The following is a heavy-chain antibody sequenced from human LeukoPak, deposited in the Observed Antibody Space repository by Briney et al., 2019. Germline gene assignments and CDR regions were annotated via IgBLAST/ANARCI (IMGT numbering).Heavy chain of an antibody. Sequence: PGGSLRLSCAASGFTFSSYAMSWVRQAPGKGLEWVSAISGSGGSTYYADSVKGRFTISRANSNNTLCLQMNSVRAEDTAVYYCAKADYGDYLFDYWGQGTLVTVSS. CDR1: GFTFSSYA. V-gene: IGHV3-23*01. CDR3: AKADYGDYLFDY. J-gene: IGHJ4*02. CDR2: ISGSGGST. D-gene: IGHD4-17*01.